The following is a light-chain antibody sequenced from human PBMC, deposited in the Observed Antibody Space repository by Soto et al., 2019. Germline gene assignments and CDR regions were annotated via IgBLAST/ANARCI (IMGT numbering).Light chain of an antibody. CDR1: QDISHF. CDR3: QKYNTDTRT. Sequence: IQMTHSPSALSASVGDRVTLTCRASQDISHFLAWYQHKPGRVPKLLIYAASTLHSGVPARFSGSGSGTDFILTISRLQPEDGAISSCQKYNTDTRTFGGGTTVEI. CDR2: AAS. V-gene: IGKV1-27*01. J-gene: IGKJ4*01.